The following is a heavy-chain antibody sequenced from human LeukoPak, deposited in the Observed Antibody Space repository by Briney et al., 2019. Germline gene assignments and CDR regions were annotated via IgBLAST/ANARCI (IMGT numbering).Heavy chain of an antibody. J-gene: IGHJ6*03. V-gene: IGHV3-20*04. CDR2: INWNGGST. Sequence: GGSLRLSCAASGFTFDDYGMSWVRQAPGKGLEWVSGINWNGGSTGYADSVKGRFTISRDNAKNSLYLQMNSLRAEDTALYYCARDPRTYYDFWSGHYYYYMDVWGKGTTVTVSS. D-gene: IGHD3-3*01. CDR1: GFTFDDYG. CDR3: ARDPRTYYDFWSGHYYYYMDV.